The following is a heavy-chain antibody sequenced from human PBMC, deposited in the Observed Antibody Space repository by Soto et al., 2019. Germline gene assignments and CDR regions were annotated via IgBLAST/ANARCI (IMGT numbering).Heavy chain of an antibody. CDR3: TRDHTPPQWELVY. CDR1: VCTFGEYA. Sequence: SLRLSCTFSVCTFGEYAMSCVRQPPGKGLEWVGFIRSKAYGGTTEYAASVKGRFTISRDDSKSIPYLQMNSLKTEDTAVYYCTRDHTPPQWELVYWCQGTLFTVSS. V-gene: IGHV3-49*04. CDR2: IRSKAYGGTT. J-gene: IGHJ4*02. D-gene: IGHD1-26*01.